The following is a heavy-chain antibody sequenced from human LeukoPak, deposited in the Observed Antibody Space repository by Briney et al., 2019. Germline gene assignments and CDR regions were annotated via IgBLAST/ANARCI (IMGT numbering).Heavy chain of an antibody. CDR1: GGSISSRSYY. Sequence: SETLSLTCTVSGGSISSRSYYWGWIRQPPGKGLEWIGSIYYSGSTYYNSSLKSRVTISVDTSKNQFSLKLSSVTAADTAVYYCARMATIRYFDYWGQGTLVTVSS. J-gene: IGHJ4*02. CDR2: IYYSGST. CDR3: ARMATIRYFDY. D-gene: IGHD5-24*01. V-gene: IGHV4-39*01.